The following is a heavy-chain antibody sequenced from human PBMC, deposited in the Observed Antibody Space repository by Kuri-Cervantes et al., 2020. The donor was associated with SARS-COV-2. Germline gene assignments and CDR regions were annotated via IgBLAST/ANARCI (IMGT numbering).Heavy chain of an antibody. V-gene: IGHV3-23*01. CDR1: GFTFSSYA. Sequence: GESLKISCAASGFTFSSYAMTWVRQAPGKGLEWVSTISASGLSTYYADSLQGRFTISRDNSQNTVELHMSSLRAEDAAMYFCTRSEGGLHSASDYWGQGTLVTVSS. D-gene: IGHD3-16*01. CDR2: ISASGLST. CDR3: TRSEGGLHSASDY. J-gene: IGHJ4*02.